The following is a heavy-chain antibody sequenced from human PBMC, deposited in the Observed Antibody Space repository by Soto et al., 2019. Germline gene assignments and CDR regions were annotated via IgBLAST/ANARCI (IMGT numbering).Heavy chain of an antibody. J-gene: IGHJ3*02. V-gene: IGHV1-46*01. Sequence: VASVKVSCKASGYTFTSYYMHWVRQAPGQGLEWMGIINPSGGSTSYAQKFQGRVTMTRNTSTSTVYMELSSLRSEDTAVYYCARVPGGLLLRRTEPDAFDIWGQGTMVTVSS. CDR3: ARVPGGLLLRRTEPDAFDI. CDR1: GYTFTSYY. CDR2: INPSGGST. D-gene: IGHD1-26*01.